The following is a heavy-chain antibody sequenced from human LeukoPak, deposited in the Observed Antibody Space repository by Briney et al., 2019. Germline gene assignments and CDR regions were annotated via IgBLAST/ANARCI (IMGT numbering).Heavy chain of an antibody. Sequence: SETPSLTCTVSGGSISSYYWSWIRQPPGKGLEWIGYIYYSGSTNYNPSLKSRVTISVDTSKNQFSLKLSSVTAADTAVYYCARDSKDALDIWGQGTMVTVSS. J-gene: IGHJ3*02. CDR3: ARDSKDALDI. V-gene: IGHV4-59*01. CDR1: GGSISSYY. CDR2: IYYSGST.